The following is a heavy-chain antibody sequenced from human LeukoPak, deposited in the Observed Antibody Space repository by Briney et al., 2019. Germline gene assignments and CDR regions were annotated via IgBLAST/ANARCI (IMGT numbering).Heavy chain of an antibody. D-gene: IGHD4-17*01. CDR1: GFTFSSYG. J-gene: IGHJ4*02. Sequence: PGGSLRLSCAASGFTFSSYGMHWVRQAPGKGLEWVSGISWNSGSIGYADSVKGRFTISRDNAKNSLYLQMNSLRAEDTALYYCAKGPYGDYVGGPIDYWGQGTLVTVSS. V-gene: IGHV3-9*01. CDR2: ISWNSGSI. CDR3: AKGPYGDYVGGPIDY.